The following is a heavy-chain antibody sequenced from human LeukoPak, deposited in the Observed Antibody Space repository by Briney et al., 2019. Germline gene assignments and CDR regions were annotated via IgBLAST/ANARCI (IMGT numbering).Heavy chain of an antibody. J-gene: IGHJ6*03. CDR2: IRYDGTNK. V-gene: IGHV3-30*02. D-gene: IGHD4-17*01. CDR1: GFTFSTYG. CDR3: AKDRDYGDYPSAYYYYMDV. Sequence: GGSLRLSCAASGFTFSTYGIHWVRQAPGKGLEWVAFIRYDGTNKWYADSVKGRFTISRDNSKNMLYLQMNSLRAEDAAVYHCAKDRDYGDYPSAYYYYMDVWGKGTTVTVSS.